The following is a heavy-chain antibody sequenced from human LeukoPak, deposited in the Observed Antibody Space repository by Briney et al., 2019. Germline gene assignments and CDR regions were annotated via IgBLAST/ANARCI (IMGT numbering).Heavy chain of an antibody. D-gene: IGHD2-2*01. J-gene: IGHJ4*02. CDR1: GFTFSNAW. CDR3: TTSPPAAPEDY. CDR2: IKSKTDGGTT. V-gene: IGHV3-15*01. Sequence: NPGGSLRLSCAASGFTFSNAWMSWVRQAPGKGLEWVGRIKSKTDGGTTDYAAPVKGRFTISRDDSKNTLYLQMNSLRTEDTAVYYCTTSPPAAPEDYWGQGTLVTVSS.